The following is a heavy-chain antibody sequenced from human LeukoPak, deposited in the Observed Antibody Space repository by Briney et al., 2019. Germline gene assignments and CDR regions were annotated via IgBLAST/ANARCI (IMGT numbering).Heavy chain of an antibody. CDR2: ISAYNGNT. D-gene: IGHD6-13*01. CDR3: ARGTGTRPAAGTFRFDY. Sequence: ASVKVPCKASGYTFTSYGISWVRQAPGQGLEWMGWISAYNGNTNYAQKLQGRVTMTTDTSTSTAYMELRSLRSDDTAVYYCARGTGTRPAAGTFRFDYRGQGTLVTVSS. CDR1: GYTFTSYG. J-gene: IGHJ4*02. V-gene: IGHV1-18*01.